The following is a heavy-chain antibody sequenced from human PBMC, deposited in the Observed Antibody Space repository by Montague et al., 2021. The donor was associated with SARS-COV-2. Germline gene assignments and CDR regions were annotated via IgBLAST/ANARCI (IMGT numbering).Heavy chain of an antibody. D-gene: IGHD1-26*01. Sequence: SETLSLTCSVSGFSISSGYYWCCIRQTPGKGLVWFGGRYQNGAAYYSPPLMRPVTILLDTSKNQFSLSLTSVTAADTAVCYCCASGVGNFDFSYFDSWGQGPLVIVSS. CDR1: GFSISSGYY. CDR3: CASGVGNFDFSYFDS. J-gene: IGHJ4*02. CDR2: RYQNGAA. V-gene: IGHV4-38-2*02.